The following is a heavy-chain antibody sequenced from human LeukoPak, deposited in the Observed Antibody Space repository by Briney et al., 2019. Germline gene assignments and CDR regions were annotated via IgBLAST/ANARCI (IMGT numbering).Heavy chain of an antibody. CDR1: ALSTYY. J-gene: IGHJ4*02. Sequence: SETLSLTCTVSALSTYYWSWIRLPAGKGLEWIGRIHSTGSTTYNPSLKSRVTMSVDASKNRFSLKLSSVTAADTAVYYCARGVYIAAAQYGYWGQGTLVTVSS. CDR3: ARGVYIAAAQYGY. D-gene: IGHD6-13*01. CDR2: IHSTGST. V-gene: IGHV4-4*07.